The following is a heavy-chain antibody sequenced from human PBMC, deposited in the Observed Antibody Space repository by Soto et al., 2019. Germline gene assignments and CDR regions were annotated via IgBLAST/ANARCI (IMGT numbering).Heavy chain of an antibody. J-gene: IGHJ5*02. CDR3: ASNGYSSTWHSWFDP. D-gene: IGHD6-13*01. CDR2: INPSGGST. CDR1: GYTFNSYY. V-gene: IGHV1-46*02. Sequence: AAVAVSCAASGYTFNSYYRHWVRQAPGQGLEWMGIINPSGGSTSYAQKFQGRVTMTRDTSTSTVYMELSSLRSEDTAVYYCASNGYSSTWHSWFDPWGQGTLVTVSS.